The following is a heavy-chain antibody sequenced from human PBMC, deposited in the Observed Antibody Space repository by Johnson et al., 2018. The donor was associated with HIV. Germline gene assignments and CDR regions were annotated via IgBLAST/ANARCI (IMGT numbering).Heavy chain of an antibody. CDR3: ARVVVVVATVRVGAFDI. D-gene: IGHD2-15*01. Sequence: VLLVESGGGVVRPGGSLRLSCAASGFPFDDYGMSWVRQVPGKGLVWVSDINWNGGRTGYADSVKGRFTISRDNAKKSLYLQMNSLRAEDTALYYCARVVVVVATVRVGAFDIWGQGTMVTVSS. CDR1: GFPFDDYG. CDR2: INWNGGRT. J-gene: IGHJ3*02. V-gene: IGHV3-20*04.